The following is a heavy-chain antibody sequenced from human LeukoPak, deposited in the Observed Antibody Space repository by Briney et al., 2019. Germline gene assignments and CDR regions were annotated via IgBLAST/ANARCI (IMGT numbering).Heavy chain of an antibody. CDR2: INHSGST. CDR3: ARGPDIVATDYYYDSSGYHPRRRFDY. V-gene: IGHV4-34*01. D-gene: IGHD3-22*01. J-gene: IGHJ4*02. Sequence: SETLSLTCAVYGGSFSGYYWSWIRQPPGKGLEWIGEINHSGSTNYNPSLKSRVTISVDTSKNQFSLKLSSVTAADTAVYYCARGPDIVATDYYYDSSGYHPRRRFDYWGQGTLVTVSS. CDR1: GGSFSGYY.